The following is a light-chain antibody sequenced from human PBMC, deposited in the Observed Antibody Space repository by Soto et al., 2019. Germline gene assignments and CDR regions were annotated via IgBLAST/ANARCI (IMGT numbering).Light chain of an antibody. V-gene: IGLV1-44*01. J-gene: IGLJ2*01. CDR3: ATWDDNLSGPV. CDR1: YSNIGAYA. CDR2: STD. Sequence: QSVLAQPFSASGTPGQRVSISCSGVYSNIGAYAVHWYQQLPGAAPKLLIYSTDQRPSGVPDRFSGAKSGTSASLAIRALQSEDADHYYCATWDDNLSGPVFGGGTKLTVL.